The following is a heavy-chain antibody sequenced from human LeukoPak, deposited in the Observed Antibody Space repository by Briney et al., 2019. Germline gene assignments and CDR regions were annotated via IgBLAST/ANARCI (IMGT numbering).Heavy chain of an antibody. D-gene: IGHD3-22*01. CDR1: GFTFSNAW. CDR3: TRHQGWYYDTSPFDY. Sequence: GGSLRLSCAASGFTFSNAWMSWVRQAPGKGLEWVGRIKSKTDGGTTDYAAPVKGRFTISRDDSKNTLYLQMNSLKTEDTAVYYCTRHQGWYYDTSPFDYWGQGTLVTVSS. J-gene: IGHJ4*02. V-gene: IGHV3-15*01. CDR2: IKSKTDGGTT.